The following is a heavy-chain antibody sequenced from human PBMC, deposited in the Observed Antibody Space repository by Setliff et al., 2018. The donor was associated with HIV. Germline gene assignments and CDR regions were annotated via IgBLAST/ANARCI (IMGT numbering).Heavy chain of an antibody. Sequence: GESLKISCKGSGYSFTSYWIGWVRQMPGKGLEWMGIIYPGDPDTRYSPSFQGQVTISADKSISTAYLQWRSLQASDTAVYYCARRTRRRGSSYGNIDYWGQGTLVTVSS. D-gene: IGHD5-18*01. CDR2: IYPGDPDT. V-gene: IGHV5-51*01. J-gene: IGHJ4*02. CDR3: ARRTRRRGSSYGNIDY. CDR1: GYSFTSYW.